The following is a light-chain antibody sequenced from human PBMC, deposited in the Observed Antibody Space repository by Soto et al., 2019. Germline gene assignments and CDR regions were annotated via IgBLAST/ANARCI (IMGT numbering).Light chain of an antibody. CDR3: CSFAVGNTFA. Sequence: QSALTQPRSVSGSPGQSVTISCTGTSSDVGGYNYVSWYQQHPGKDPKLMIYDVIKRPSGVPDRFSGSKSGTTASLTISGLQAEDESDYDCCSFAVGNTFALGTGTKVTVL. J-gene: IGLJ1*01. CDR2: DVI. V-gene: IGLV2-11*01. CDR1: SSDVGGYNY.